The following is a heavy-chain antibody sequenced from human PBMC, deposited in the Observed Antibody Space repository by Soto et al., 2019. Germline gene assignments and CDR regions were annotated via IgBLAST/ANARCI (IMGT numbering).Heavy chain of an antibody. D-gene: IGHD3-22*01. CDR3: ARQIYDSDTGPNFQYYFDS. CDR1: GYSFAGYW. J-gene: IGHJ4*02. CDR2: IDPSDSQT. V-gene: IGHV5-10-1*01. Sequence: PGESLKISCKGSGYSFAGYWITWVRQKPGKGLEWIGRIDPSDSQTYYSPSFRGHVTISATKSITTVFLQWSSPRASDTAMYYCARQIYDSDTGPNFQYYFDSWGQGTPVTVSS.